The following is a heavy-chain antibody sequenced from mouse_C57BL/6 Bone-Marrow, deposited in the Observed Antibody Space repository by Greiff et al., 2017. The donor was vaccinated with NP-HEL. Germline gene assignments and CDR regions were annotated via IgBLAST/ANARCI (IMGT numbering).Heavy chain of an antibody. J-gene: IGHJ2*01. CDR2: ILPGNGST. Sequence: QVQLQQSGAELMKPGASVKLSCKATGYTFTGYWIEWVKQRPGHGLEWIGEILPGNGSTNYNEKFKGKATFTADTSSNTAYMQLSSLTTEDSAIYYCAGGLYGNYVGFDYWGQGTTLTVSS. CDR3: AGGLYGNYVGFDY. V-gene: IGHV1-9*01. CDR1: GYTFTGYW. D-gene: IGHD2-10*02.